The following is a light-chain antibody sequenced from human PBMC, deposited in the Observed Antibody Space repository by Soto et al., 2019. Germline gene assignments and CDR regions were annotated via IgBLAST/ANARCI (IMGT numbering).Light chain of an antibody. CDR2: GAS. CDR1: PSVNSN. J-gene: IGKJ1*01. CDR3: QQYNNWPQT. V-gene: IGKV3-15*01. Sequence: EIVLTQSPATLSVSPGERATLSCRASPSVNSNLAWYQQKPGQAPRLLIYGASTRATVIPARFSGSGSGTAFTLTISSLQSEDFAVEYCQQYNNWPQTFGQGTKVEIK.